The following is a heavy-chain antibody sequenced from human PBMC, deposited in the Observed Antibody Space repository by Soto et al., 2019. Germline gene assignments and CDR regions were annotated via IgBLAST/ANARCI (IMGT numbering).Heavy chain of an antibody. CDR1: CGSISSGSYS. CDR2: VYQSGTT. D-gene: IGHD3-10*01. CDR3: ARGQYFGELSWFDP. Sequence: SETLSLTCAVSCGSISSGSYSWNWIRQPPGRGLEWIGYVYQSGTTYYNPSLKSRVTMSVDMSKNQFTLNLRSVTAADTAVYYCARGQYFGELSWFDPWGQGTLVTVSS. V-gene: IGHV4-30-2*01. J-gene: IGHJ5*02.